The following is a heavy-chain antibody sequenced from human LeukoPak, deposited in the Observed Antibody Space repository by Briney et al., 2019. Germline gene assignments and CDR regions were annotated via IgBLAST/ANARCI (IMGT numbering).Heavy chain of an antibody. CDR1: GGSISSYY. CDR2: IHTSGST. J-gene: IGHJ4*02. D-gene: IGHD3-9*01. Sequence: PSETLSLTCIVSGGSISSYYWSWIRQPAGKGLEWIGRIHTSGSTNYNPSLKSRVTISVDTSKNQFSLKLSSVTAADTAVYYCARHKYDILTGYYYWGQGTLVTVSS. CDR3: ARHKYDILTGYYY. V-gene: IGHV4-4*07.